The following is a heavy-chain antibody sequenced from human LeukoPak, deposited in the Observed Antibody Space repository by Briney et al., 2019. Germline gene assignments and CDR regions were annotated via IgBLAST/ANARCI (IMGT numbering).Heavy chain of an antibody. V-gene: IGHV3-74*01. CDR1: GFTFSSRW. J-gene: IGHJ4*02. D-gene: IGHD6-13*01. CDR2: VKNDGST. CDR3: HPLGYTSN. Sequence: PGGSLRLSCVVSGFTSGFTFSSRWMHWVRQAPGKGLVWVSLVKNDGSTNYADSVKGRFTVSRDSAENTLYLQMNNLRVEDTALYFCHPLGYTSNWGQGTLVTVSS.